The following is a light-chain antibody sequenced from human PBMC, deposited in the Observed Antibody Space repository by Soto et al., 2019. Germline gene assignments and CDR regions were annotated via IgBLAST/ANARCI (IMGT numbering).Light chain of an antibody. V-gene: IGKV1-39*01. CDR1: QSISTY. CDR2: ATS. J-gene: IGKJ4*01. CDR3: QQTYSTPLT. Sequence: DIQMTQSRSSLSASVGERFTISCRASQSISTYLNWYQQKPGKAPKVLIYATSSLHSGVPSRFSGSGSETEFTLTISSLQPEDFATHFCQQTYSTPLTLGGGTTGDIK.